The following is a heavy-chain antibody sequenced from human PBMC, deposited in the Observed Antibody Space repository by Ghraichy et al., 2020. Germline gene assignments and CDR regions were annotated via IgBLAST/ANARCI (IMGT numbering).Heavy chain of an antibody. D-gene: IGHD3-10*01. CDR2: INHSGST. Sequence: ESLNISCAVYGGSFSGYYWSWIRQPPGKGLEWIGEINHSGSTNYNPSLKSRVTISVDTSKNQFSLKLSSVTAADPAVYYCARGGSWFGELLQREVYFDYWGQGTLFTVSS. CDR3: ARGGSWFGELLQREVYFDY. J-gene: IGHJ4*02. CDR1: GGSFSGYY. V-gene: IGHV4-34*01.